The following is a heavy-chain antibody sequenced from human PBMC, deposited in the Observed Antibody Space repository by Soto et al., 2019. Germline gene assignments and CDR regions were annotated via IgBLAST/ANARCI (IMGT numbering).Heavy chain of an antibody. J-gene: IGHJ4*02. CDR2: INPSGGTT. V-gene: IGHV1-46*01. Sequence: ASVKVSCKASGYTFTRYNVHWVRQAPGQGPEWMAIINPSGGTTYYVQKFEGRVTSTTDTSTSTVYMELSSLRSDDTAVYYCARVRGGGSEYFFDYWGQGTLVTVSS. D-gene: IGHD2-15*01. CDR3: ARVRGGGSEYFFDY. CDR1: GYTFTRYN.